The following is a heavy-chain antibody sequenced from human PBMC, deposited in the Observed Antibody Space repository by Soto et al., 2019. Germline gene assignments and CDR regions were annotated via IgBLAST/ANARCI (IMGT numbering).Heavy chain of an antibody. Sequence: QVQLVQSGAEVRKPGSSVRVSCRASGGSFSTYAISWVRQAPGQGLEWMGGIVPVFGTPNYAQKFQDRVIIIADESTPTAYMELSSLRTDDTAIYYCARKAIIQSRPSGMDYYFTMAVWGQGTTVTVSS. CDR2: IVPVFGTP. CDR3: ARKAIIQSRPSGMDYYFTMAV. CDR1: GGSFSTYA. D-gene: IGHD2-21*02. V-gene: IGHV1-69*01. J-gene: IGHJ6*02.